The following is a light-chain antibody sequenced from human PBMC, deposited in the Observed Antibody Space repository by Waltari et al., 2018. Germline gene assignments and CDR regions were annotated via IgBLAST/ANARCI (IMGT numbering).Light chain of an antibody. CDR2: WAS. V-gene: IGKV4-1*01. CDR1: QSVLSSPNNKNY. Sequence: DIVMTQSPDSLAGSLGERATIHCNPSQSVLSSPNNKNYLAWYQQKPGQPPQLLIYWASTRESGVPDRFSGSGSGTDFTLTISSLQAEDVAVYYCHQYANSPWTFGQGTKVEVK. CDR3: HQYANSPWT. J-gene: IGKJ1*01.